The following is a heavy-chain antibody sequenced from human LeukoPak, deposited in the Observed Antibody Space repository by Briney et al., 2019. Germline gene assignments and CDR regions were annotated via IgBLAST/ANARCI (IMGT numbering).Heavy chain of an antibody. CDR3: AKHQGDCSSTSCYGYFDL. D-gene: IGHD2-2*01. J-gene: IGHJ2*01. V-gene: IGHV3-30*02. CDR2: IRYDGSNK. Sequence: GGSLRLSCAASGFTFSTYWMGWVRQAPGMGLEWVAFIRYDGSNKYYADSVQGRFTISRDNSKNTLHLQMNSLRPEDTAFYFCAKHQGDCSSTSCYGYFDLWGRGTLVTVSS. CDR1: GFTFSTYW.